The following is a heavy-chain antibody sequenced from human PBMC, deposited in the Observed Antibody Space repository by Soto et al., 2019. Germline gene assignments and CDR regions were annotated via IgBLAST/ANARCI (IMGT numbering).Heavy chain of an antibody. V-gene: IGHV3-7*04. CDR1: GFTIKTYW. D-gene: IGHD5-12*01. CDR3: GGVALRGCYDVVDY. J-gene: IGHJ4*02. Sequence: EVQLVESGGGLVQPGGSLRLSCAGSGFTIKTYWMSWVRQAPGKGLEWVANIKPDGSEENYVDWLMGRFTISRDNAKNSLNLQVNSLRAEDTAVDYCGGVALRGCYDVVDYWGQGTLVTVSS. CDR2: IKPDGSEE.